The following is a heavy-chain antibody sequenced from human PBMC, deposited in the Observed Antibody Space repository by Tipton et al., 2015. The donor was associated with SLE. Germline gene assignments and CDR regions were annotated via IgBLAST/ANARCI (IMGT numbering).Heavy chain of an antibody. CDR1: GFTFGYYA. V-gene: IGHV3-49*04. CDR3: ARLDGSSWYEGGAFDI. D-gene: IGHD6-13*01. Sequence: SLRLSCTASGFTFGYYAMSWVRQAPGKGLEWVGFIRSKAYGGTTEYAASVKGRFTISRDDSKSIAYLQMNSLKTEDTAVYYCARLDGSSWYEGGAFDIWGQGTMVTVSS. CDR2: IRSKAYGGTT. J-gene: IGHJ3*02.